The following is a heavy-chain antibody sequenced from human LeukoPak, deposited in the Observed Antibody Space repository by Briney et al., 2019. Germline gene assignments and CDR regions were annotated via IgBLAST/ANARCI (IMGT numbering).Heavy chain of an antibody. J-gene: IGHJ5*02. V-gene: IGHV4-39*01. CDR1: GGSISSTSYY. CDR2: IFYSGTT. CDR3: ARQIRIGDYYGSGSYYNAAGYYWFDP. D-gene: IGHD3-10*01. Sequence: SETLSLTCTVSGGSISSTSYYWAWIRQPPGKGLDWIGSIFYSGTTHYNPSLESRVTISVDTSKNQFSLKLTPVTAADTAVYHCARQIRIGDYYGSGSYYNAAGYYWFDPWGQGTLVTVSS.